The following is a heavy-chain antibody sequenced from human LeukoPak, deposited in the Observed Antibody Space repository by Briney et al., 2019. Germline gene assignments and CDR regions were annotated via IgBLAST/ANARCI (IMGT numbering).Heavy chain of an antibody. CDR2: VYYSGTT. CDR3: ARVRYNWNRDFDY. D-gene: IGHD1-20*01. V-gene: IGHV4-39*07. Sequence: SETLSLTCSVSGGSISLSYYYWGWIRQPPGKALEWIGSVYYSGTTSYNPSLKSRVTISVDTSKNQFSLKLSSVTAADTAVYYCARVRYNWNRDFDYWGQGTLVTVSS. CDR1: GGSISLSYYY. J-gene: IGHJ4*02.